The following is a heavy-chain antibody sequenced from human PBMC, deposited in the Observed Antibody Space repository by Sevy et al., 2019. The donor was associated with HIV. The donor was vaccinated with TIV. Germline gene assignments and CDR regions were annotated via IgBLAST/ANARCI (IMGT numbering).Heavy chain of an antibody. CDR3: ARGLAALPGYYYGXDX. Sequence: GGSLRLSCAASGFTFSSYGMHWVRQAPGKGLEWVAVILYDGSNKYYADSVKGRFTISRDNSKNTLYLQMNSLRAGDTAVYYCARGLAALPGYYYGXDXWGQGTAVTVSS. V-gene: IGHV3-30*03. D-gene: IGHD6-6*01. J-gene: IGHJ6*02. CDR2: ILYDGSNK. CDR1: GFTFSSYG.